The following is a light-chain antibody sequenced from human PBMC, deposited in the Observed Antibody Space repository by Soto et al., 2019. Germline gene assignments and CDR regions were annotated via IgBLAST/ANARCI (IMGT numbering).Light chain of an antibody. J-gene: IGKJ3*01. V-gene: IGKV1-8*01. Sequence: AIRMTQSPSSFSASTGDRVTITCRASQGISSYLAWYQQKPGKAPKLLSYAASTLQSGVPSRFSGSGSGTDFTLTISCLQSEDFATYYCQQYYSYPITFGPGTKVDIK. CDR2: AAS. CDR3: QQYYSYPIT. CDR1: QGISSY.